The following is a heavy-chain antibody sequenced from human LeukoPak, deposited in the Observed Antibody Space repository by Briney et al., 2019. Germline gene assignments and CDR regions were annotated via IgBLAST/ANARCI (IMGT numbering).Heavy chain of an antibody. V-gene: IGHV3-23*01. D-gene: IGHD1-26*01. CDR2: ISGSGAST. J-gene: IGHJ3*02. Sequence: PGGSLRLSCAASGFTFSTYGMSWVRQAPGKGLEWVSAISGSGASTYYADSVKGRFTISRDNSKNTLYLQMNSLRAEDTAVYYCAKGLLWELLSDAFDIWGQGTMVTVSS. CDR1: GFTFSTYG. CDR3: AKGLLWELLSDAFDI.